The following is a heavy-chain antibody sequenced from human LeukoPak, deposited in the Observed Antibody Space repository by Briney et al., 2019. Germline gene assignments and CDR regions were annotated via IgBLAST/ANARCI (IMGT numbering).Heavy chain of an antibody. CDR1: GFTFSSYS. V-gene: IGHV3-64*01. CDR2: ISSNGDNT. Sequence: GGSLRLSCAASGFTFSSYSMHWVRQAPGKGLEYVSAISSNGDNTYYASSVKGRFTISRDNSRNTLHLQMGSVTPEDMGVYYCASRTSIGYYEVWGRGTLVTVSS. D-gene: IGHD1-26*01. CDR3: ASRTSIGYYEV. J-gene: IGHJ4*02.